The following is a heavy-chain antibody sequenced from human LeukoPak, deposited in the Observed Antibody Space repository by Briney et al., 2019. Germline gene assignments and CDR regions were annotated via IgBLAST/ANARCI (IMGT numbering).Heavy chain of an antibody. J-gene: IGHJ4*02. D-gene: IGHD3-10*01. Sequence: GASVKVSCKASGYTFTSYGISWVRQAPGQGLEWMGWISAYNGNTNYAQKLQGRVTMTTDTSTSTAYMELRSLRSDDTAVYYCATRPDYGSGSYSSGNYWGQGTLVTASS. CDR3: ATRPDYGSGSYSSGNY. CDR2: ISAYNGNT. CDR1: GYTFTSYG. V-gene: IGHV1-18*01.